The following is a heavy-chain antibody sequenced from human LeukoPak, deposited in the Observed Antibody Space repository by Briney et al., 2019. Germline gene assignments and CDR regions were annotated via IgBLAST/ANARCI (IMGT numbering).Heavy chain of an antibody. V-gene: IGHV3-30*02. Sequence: GGSLRLSCAASGFTFSSYDMYWVRQAPGKGLDWVAFVRYDGSQKYYADSVKGRFTLSRDNSKSTLYLQMNSLRAEDTAVFHCAKGGARLHSYYFDYWGQGTLVTVSS. CDR3: AKGGARLHSYYFDY. J-gene: IGHJ4*02. CDR1: GFTFSSYD. D-gene: IGHD1-26*01. CDR2: VRYDGSQK.